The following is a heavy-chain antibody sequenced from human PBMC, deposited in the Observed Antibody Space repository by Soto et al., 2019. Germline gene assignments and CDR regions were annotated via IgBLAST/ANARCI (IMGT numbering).Heavy chain of an antibody. D-gene: IGHD3-22*01. J-gene: IGHJ4*01. V-gene: IGHV3-30*18. CDR3: AKALHTYYYDSSGFDY. CDR1: GFTFSSYG. CDR2: ISYDGSNK. Sequence: HPGGSLRLSCAASGFTFSSYGMHWVRQAPGKGQEWVAVISYDGSNKYYADSVKGRFTISRDNSKNTLYLQMNSLRAEDTAVYYCAKALHTYYYDSSGFDYWGHVPLVTVSS.